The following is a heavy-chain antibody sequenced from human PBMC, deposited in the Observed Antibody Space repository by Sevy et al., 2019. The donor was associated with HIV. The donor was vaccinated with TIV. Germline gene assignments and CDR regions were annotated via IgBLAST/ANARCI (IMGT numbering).Heavy chain of an antibody. CDR1: GDSVSSKSAV. CDR2: TYYTSRWYT. J-gene: IGHJ4*02. CDR3: VRRISGGAAY. V-gene: IGHV6-1*01. Sequence: SQTLSLTCAISGDSVSSKSAVWHWIRQSPSRGLEWLGRTYYTSRWYTEYEVSVKSRISINPDTSKNQFSLHLNSVTPEDTAVYYCVRRISGGAAYWGQGALVTVSS. D-gene: IGHD2-21*01.